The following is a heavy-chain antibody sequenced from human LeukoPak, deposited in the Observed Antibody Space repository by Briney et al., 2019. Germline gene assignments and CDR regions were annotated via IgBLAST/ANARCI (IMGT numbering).Heavy chain of an antibody. CDR3: ARGVVAGPFQAYYYYMDV. CDR2: IIPIFGTA. V-gene: IGHV1-69*06. CDR1: GGTFSSYA. J-gene: IGHJ6*03. D-gene: IGHD6-19*01. Sequence: ASVKVSCKASGGTFSSYAISWVRQAPGQGLEWMGGIIPIFGTANYAQKFQGRVTITADKSTSTAYMELSSLRSEDTAVYYCARGVVAGPFQAYYYYMDVWGKGTTVTISS.